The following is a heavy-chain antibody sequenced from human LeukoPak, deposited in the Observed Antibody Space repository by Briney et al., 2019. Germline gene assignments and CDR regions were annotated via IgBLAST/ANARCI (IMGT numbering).Heavy chain of an antibody. J-gene: IGHJ6*03. CDR1: GFTFSSYG. V-gene: IGHV3-48*01. D-gene: IGHD3-3*01. CDR3: ARGVLRFLEWQKNYYMDV. Sequence: PGGSLRLSCAASGFTFSSYGMNWVRQAPGKGLEWVSYISSSSSTIYYADSVKGRFTISRDNAKNSLYLQMNSLRAEDTAVYYCARGVLRFLEWQKNYYMDVWGKGTTVTVSS. CDR2: ISSSSSTI.